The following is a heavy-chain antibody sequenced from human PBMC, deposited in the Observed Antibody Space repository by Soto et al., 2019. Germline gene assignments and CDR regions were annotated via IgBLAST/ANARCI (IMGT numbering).Heavy chain of an antibody. CDR2: MNPGSGDT. D-gene: IGHD3-10*01. V-gene: IGHV1-8*01. J-gene: IGHJ5*02. CDR1: GYSFTNND. CDR3: ARMASFGSLNWFDP. Sequence: VASVKVSCKASGYSFTNNDVSWVRQATGQGLEWMGWMNPGSGDTGYAQKFQGRVTMTRDISTATAYMELSSLRSDDTAIYYCARMASFGSLNWFDPWGQGTLVTVSS.